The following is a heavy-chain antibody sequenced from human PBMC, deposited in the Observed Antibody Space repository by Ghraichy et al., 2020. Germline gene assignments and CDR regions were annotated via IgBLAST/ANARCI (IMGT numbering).Heavy chain of an antibody. J-gene: IGHJ5*02. D-gene: IGHD2-21*01. Sequence: TLSLTCTVSGGSISSGAHYWGWIRQPPGKGLEWIGHIQYSGSNYCNPSLKSRVTLSVDTSKNQFSLNLTSVTAADTAVYFCARYSHISPNHWFDPWGQGTLVTVSS. CDR1: GGSISSGAHY. V-gene: IGHV4-39*01. CDR3: ARYSHISPNHWFDP. CDR2: IQYSGSN.